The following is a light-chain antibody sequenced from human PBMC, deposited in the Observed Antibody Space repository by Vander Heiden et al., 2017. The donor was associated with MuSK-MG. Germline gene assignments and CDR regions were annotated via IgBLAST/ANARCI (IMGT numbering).Light chain of an antibody. Sequence: QSALTQPASVSASPGQAITLSCTGTSSDIGAYNYVAWYQQLLGESLKVIIYDVTNRPSGVSHRFSGSKSGSTAYLTISGLQADDEADYYCTSCTISNTRVFGVGTKLTVL. CDR3: TSCTISNTRV. CDR1: SSDIGAYNY. J-gene: IGLJ3*02. CDR2: DVT. V-gene: IGLV2-14*03.